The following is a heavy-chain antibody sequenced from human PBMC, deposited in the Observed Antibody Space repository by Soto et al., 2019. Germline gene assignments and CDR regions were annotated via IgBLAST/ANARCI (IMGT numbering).Heavy chain of an antibody. CDR1: GGSISSSSYY. V-gene: IGHV4-39*02. CDR3: ERDKITGFIDY. CDR2: IYYSGST. J-gene: IGHJ4*02. Sequence: SETLSLTCTVSGGSISSSSYYWGWIRQPPGKGLEWIGSIYYSGSTYYNPSLKSRVTISVDTSKNQFSLKLTSVTAPDTAVYYCERDKITGFIDYWDQATLVTVS. D-gene: IGHD3-16*01.